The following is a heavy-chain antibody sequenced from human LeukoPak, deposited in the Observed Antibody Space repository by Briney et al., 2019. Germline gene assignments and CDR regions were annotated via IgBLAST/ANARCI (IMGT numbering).Heavy chain of an antibody. V-gene: IGHV3-53*01. CDR2: IYSGGST. J-gene: IGHJ6*02. Sequence: GGSLRLSCAASGFTFSNAWMSWVRQAPGKGLEWVSVIYSGGSTYYADSVKGRFTISRDNSKNTLYLQMNSLRAEDTAVYYCAREQTSEGMDVWGQGTTVTVSS. CDR1: GFTFSNAW. CDR3: AREQTSEGMDV.